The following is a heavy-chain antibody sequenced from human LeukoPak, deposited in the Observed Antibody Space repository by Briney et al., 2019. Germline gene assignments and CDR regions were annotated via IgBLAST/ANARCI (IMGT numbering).Heavy chain of an antibody. D-gene: IGHD5-18*01. V-gene: IGHV4-39*02. J-gene: IGHJ6*03. CDR1: GGSISSSSYY. CDR2: IYYSGST. Sequence: PSETLSLTCTVSGGSISSSSYYWGWIRQPPGKGLEWIGSIYYSGSTYYNPSLKSRVTISVDTSKNQFSLKLSSVTAADTAVYYCARECRGMDTAMLGCYYYYMDVWGKGTTVTVSS. CDR3: ARECRGMDTAMLGCYYYYMDV.